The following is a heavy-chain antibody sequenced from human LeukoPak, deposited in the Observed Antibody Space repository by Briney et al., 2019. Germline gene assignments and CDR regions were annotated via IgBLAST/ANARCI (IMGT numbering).Heavy chain of an antibody. V-gene: IGHV1-69*05. J-gene: IGHJ4*02. D-gene: IGHD5-12*01. CDR3: AREGYSGSLYYFDY. CDR2: TIPIFGTA. Sequence: SVKVSCKASGGTFSSYAISWVRQAPGQGLEWMGGTIPIFGTANYAQKFQGRVTITTDESTSTAYMELSSLRSEDTAVYYCAREGYSGSLYYFDYWGQGTLVTVSS. CDR1: GGTFSSYA.